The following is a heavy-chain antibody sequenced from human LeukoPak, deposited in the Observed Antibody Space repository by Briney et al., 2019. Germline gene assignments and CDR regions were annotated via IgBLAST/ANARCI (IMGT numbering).Heavy chain of an antibody. CDR1: GFTFSSYG. V-gene: IGHV3-30*03. D-gene: IGHD3-10*01. CDR2: ISYDGSNK. J-gene: IGHJ4*02. Sequence: PGGSLRFSCAASGFTFSSYGMHWVRQAPGKGLEWVAVISYDGSNKYYADSVKGRFTISRDNSKNTLYLQMNSLRADDTAVYYCVRGRRVRDFDYWGQGTLVTVSS. CDR3: VRGRRVRDFDY.